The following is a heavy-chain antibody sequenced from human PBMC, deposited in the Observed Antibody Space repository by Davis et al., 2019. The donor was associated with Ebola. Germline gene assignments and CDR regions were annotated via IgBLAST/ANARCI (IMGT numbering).Heavy chain of an antibody. D-gene: IGHD4-17*01. V-gene: IGHV1-58*01. CDR2: IVVGSGNT. CDR3: AAEGGGGDYGLDY. CDR1: GFTFTSSA. J-gene: IGHJ4*02. Sequence: SVKVSCKASGFTFTSSAVQWVRQARGQRLEWIGWIVVGSGNTNYAQKFQERVTITRDMSTSTAYMELSSLRSEDTAVYYCAAEGGGGDYGLDYWGQGTLVTVSS.